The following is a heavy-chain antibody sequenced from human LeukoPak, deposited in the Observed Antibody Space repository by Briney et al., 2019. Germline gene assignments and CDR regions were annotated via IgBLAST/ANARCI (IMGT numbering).Heavy chain of an antibody. V-gene: IGHV3-7*01. CDR1: GFTFSSYW. CDR3: ARGAAMIVVVMAEYFQH. CDR2: IKQDGSEK. D-gene: IGHD3-22*01. Sequence: GGSLRLSCAASGFTFSSYWMSWVRQAAGKGLVWVANIKQDGSEKYYVDSVKGRFTISRDNAKNSLYLQMNSLRAEDAAVYYCARGAAMIVVVMAEYFQHWGQGTLVTVSS. J-gene: IGHJ1*01.